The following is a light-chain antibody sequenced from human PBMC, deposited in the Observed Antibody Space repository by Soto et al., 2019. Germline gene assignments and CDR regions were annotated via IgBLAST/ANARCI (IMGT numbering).Light chain of an antibody. CDR2: DVS. CDR1: SSDVGGYNY. Sequence: QSVLTQPRSVSGSPEQSVTISCTGTSSDVGGYNYVSWYQQHPGKAPKLMIYDVSKRPSGVPDRFSGSKSGNTASLTISGLQAEDEADYYCCSYAGSYTFYVFGTGTKVTVL. J-gene: IGLJ1*01. V-gene: IGLV2-11*01. CDR3: CSYAGSYTFYV.